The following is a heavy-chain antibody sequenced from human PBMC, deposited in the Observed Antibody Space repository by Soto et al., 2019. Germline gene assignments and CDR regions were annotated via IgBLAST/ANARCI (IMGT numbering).Heavy chain of an antibody. J-gene: IGHJ4*02. Sequence: QVQLVQSGAEVKKPGSSVKVSCKASGGTFSSYTISWVRQAPGQGLEWMGRIIPIPGIANYAQKFQGRVTITADKSTNTAYMELSSLRSEDTAVYYCARGTTMVRGVIYYFDYWGQGTLVTVSS. D-gene: IGHD3-10*01. CDR2: IIPIPGIA. CDR1: GGTFSSYT. CDR3: ARGTTMVRGVIYYFDY. V-gene: IGHV1-69*02.